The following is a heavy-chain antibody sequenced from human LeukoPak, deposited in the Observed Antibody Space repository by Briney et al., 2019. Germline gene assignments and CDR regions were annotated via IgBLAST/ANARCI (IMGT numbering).Heavy chain of an antibody. J-gene: IGHJ6*03. CDR3: ARGRGDRGFYYYYVDV. CDR2: LSYSGTA. CDR1: VDSISTYY. D-gene: IGHD2-21*02. Sequence: PSETLSLTCSVSVDSISTYYWSWFRQPPGMGLEWIGYLSYSGTANYNPSLKSRVTISEDTSKKRFSLNLNSVPAAHTAMYFCARGRGDRGFYYYYVDVWGKGTTVTVSS. V-gene: IGHV4-59*01.